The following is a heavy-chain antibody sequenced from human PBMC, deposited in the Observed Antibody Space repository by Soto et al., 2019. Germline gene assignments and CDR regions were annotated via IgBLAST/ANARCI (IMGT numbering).Heavy chain of an antibody. Sequence: EVQLVESGGGVVQPGGSLRLCCAAYGFTVSSSYMGWVRQAPGKGLEWISVIHSGGSTYDADSVKGRFTISRDNSKSTLYLQMNSLRVEDTAVYYCARDTNSTARFGYWAQGTLVIVSS. V-gene: IGHV3-66*01. J-gene: IGHJ4*02. CDR3: ARDTNSTARFGY. CDR1: GFTVSSSY. CDR2: IHSGGST.